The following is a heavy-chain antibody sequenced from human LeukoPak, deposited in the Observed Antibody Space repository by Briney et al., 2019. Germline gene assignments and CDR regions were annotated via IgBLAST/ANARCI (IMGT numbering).Heavy chain of an antibody. CDR3: ARAGDYGDALHWFDP. D-gene: IGHD4-17*01. Sequence: SETLSLTCTVSGNSISSFFWSWIRQPPGKGLEWIGSMHYSGDSKYNPSLRSRVSLSIDTSKQQFSLRLSSVTAADTAVYYCARAGDYGDALHWFDPWGQGTLVTVSS. CDR1: GNSISSFF. J-gene: IGHJ5*02. CDR2: MHYSGDS. V-gene: IGHV4-59*01.